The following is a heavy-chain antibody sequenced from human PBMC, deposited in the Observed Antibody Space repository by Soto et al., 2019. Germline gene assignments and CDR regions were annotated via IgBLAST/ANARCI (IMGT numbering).Heavy chain of an antibody. D-gene: IGHD2-15*01. Sequence: QLQLQESGPGLAMPSETLSLNCTVCGGSISSRSYYWGWIRQPPGKGLEWIGSIYYSGSTYYNPSLQSRVIISVDTSKNQFSLKLSSVTAADTAVYYCARHTPAISISDHWGQGTLVTVFS. CDR1: GGSISSRSYY. J-gene: IGHJ4*02. CDR3: ARHTPAISISDH. CDR2: IYYSGST. V-gene: IGHV4-39*01.